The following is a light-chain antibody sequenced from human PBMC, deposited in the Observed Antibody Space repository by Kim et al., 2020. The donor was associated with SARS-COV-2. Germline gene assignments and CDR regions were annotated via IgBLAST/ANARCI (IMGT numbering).Light chain of an antibody. CDR2: GAS. CDR1: ENIGNY. CDR3: QQYNDWPALT. Sequence: PGETATLSCRASENIGNYLAWYQQRPGQGPRLLIFGASTRASGVSAKFRGSVSGTDFTLNIFGLQSEDSAVYYCQQYNDWPALTFGGGTKVDIK. V-gene: IGKV3-15*01. J-gene: IGKJ4*01.